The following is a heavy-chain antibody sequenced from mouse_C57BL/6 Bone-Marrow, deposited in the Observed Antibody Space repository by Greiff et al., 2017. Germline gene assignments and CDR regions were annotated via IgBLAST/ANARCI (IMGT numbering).Heavy chain of an antibody. CDR3: ARGGMDY. Sequence: QVQLKQSGAELLKPGASVKLSCKATGYTFTGYWIEWVKQRPGHGLEWIGGILPGSGSTNYNEKFKGKATFTADTSSNTAYMLLSSLTAEDSAIXDVARGGMDYWGQGTSVTVSS. CDR1: GYTFTGYW. J-gene: IGHJ4*01. V-gene: IGHV1-9*01. CDR2: ILPGSGST.